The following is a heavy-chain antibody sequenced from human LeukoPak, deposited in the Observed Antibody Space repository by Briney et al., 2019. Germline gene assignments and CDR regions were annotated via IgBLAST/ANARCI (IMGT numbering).Heavy chain of an antibody. V-gene: IGHV3-7*01. J-gene: IGHJ6*03. CDR2: IKQDGSEK. CDR1: GFTFSSYW. Sequence: GGSLRLSCAASGFTFSSYWMSWVRQAPGKGLEWVANIKQDGSEKYYVDSVKGRFTISRDNAKNSLYLQMNSLRGEDTAVYYCARRMSGDHFYYYYYYMDVWGKGTTVTISS. CDR3: ARRMSGDHFYYYYYYMDV. D-gene: IGHD4-17*01.